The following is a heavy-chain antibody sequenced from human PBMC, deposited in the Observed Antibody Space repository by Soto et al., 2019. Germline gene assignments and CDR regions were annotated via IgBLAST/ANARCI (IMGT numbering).Heavy chain of an antibody. CDR3: ASEYCSGGRCYYYGMDV. CDR1: GFTFSSYG. Sequence: QVQLVESGGGVVQPGRSLRLSCAASGFTFSSYGMHWVRQAPDKGLEWVAVIWYDGSNKYYADSVKGRFTISRDNSKNTLYLEMNSLRAEDTAVYYCASEYCSGGRCYYYGMDVW. V-gene: IGHV3-33*01. D-gene: IGHD2-15*01. CDR2: IWYDGSNK. J-gene: IGHJ6*01.